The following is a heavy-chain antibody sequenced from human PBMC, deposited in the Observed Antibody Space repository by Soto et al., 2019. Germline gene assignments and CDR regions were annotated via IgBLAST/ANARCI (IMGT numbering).Heavy chain of an antibody. CDR1: GYTFAIYW. CDR2: MYPGNSDA. V-gene: IGHV5-51*01. J-gene: IGHJ4*02. D-gene: IGHD4-17*01. CDR3: ARQDGDGLFYFDY. Sequence: PGDSLKISFKCSGYTFAIYWIAWLPQMPGKGLEWMGVMYPGNSDARYSPCLRGQVSISADKSITTAYLQWSSLKASDIVIYYCARQDGDGLFYFDYWGQGTLVTVSS.